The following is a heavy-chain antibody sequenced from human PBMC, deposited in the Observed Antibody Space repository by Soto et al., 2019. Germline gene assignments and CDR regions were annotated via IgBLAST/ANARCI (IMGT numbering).Heavy chain of an antibody. CDR3: ARDNRIAAAGYYYYYGMDV. CDR1: GYTFTSYY. D-gene: IGHD6-13*01. J-gene: IGHJ6*02. CDR2: INPSGGST. V-gene: IGHV1-46*01. Sequence: TVSCKASGYTFTSYYMHWVRQAPGQGLEWMGIINPSGGSTSYAQKFQGRVTMTRDTSTSTVYMELSSLRSKDTAVYYCARDNRIAAAGYYYYYGMDVWGQGTTVTLPS.